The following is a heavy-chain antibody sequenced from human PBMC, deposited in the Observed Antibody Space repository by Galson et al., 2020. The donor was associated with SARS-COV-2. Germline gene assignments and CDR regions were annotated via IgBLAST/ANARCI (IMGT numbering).Heavy chain of an antibody. Sequence: SETLSLTCAVYGGSFSGYYWSWIRQPPGKGLEWIGEINHSGSTNYNPSLKSRVTISVDTSKNQFSLKLSSVTAADTAVYYCAGFLDYDSSGYSHWGQGTLVTVSS. J-gene: IGHJ4*02. D-gene: IGHD3-22*01. CDR3: AGFLDYDSSGYSH. V-gene: IGHV4-34*01. CDR2: INHSGST. CDR1: GGSFSGYY.